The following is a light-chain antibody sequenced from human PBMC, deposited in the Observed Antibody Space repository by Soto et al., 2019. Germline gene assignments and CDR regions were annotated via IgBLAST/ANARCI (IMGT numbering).Light chain of an antibody. CDR1: QTVDRN. V-gene: IGKV3-20*01. Sequence: EIVLTQSPATLSVSPGESATLSCRASQTVDRNIAWYQQRRGLPPRLLIYGASNRATGIPDRFSGSGSGADFTLTISRLEPEDFAVYFCHQYGNSPPGTFGQGTRLEIK. CDR2: GAS. J-gene: IGKJ5*01. CDR3: HQYGNSPPGT.